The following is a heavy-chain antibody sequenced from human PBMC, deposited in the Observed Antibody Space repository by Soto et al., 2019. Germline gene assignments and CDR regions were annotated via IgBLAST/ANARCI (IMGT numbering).Heavy chain of an antibody. CDR1: GGSISSYY. CDR2: IYYSGST. J-gene: IGHJ5*02. D-gene: IGHD3-3*01. CDR3: SRFPNPDYDFWSGTWSWFDP. V-gene: IGHV4-59*01. Sequence: PSETLSLTCTVSGGSISSYYWSWIRQPTGKGLEWIGYIYYSGSTNYNPSLKSRDTISVDTSKNQFSLKLSSVTAADTAVYYCSRFPNPDYDFWSGTWSWFDPWGQGTLVTVSS.